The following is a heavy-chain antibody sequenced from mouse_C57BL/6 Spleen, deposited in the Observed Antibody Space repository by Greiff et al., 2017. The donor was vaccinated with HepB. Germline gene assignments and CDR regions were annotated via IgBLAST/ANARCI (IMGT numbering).Heavy chain of an antibody. CDR2: IDPSDSYT. CDR3: AWGGTGAY. J-gene: IGHJ3*01. Sequence: VQLQQPGAELVMPGASVKLSCKASGYTFTSYWMHWVKQRPGQGLEWIGEIDPSDSYTNYNQKFKGKSTLTVDKSSSPAYMQLTSLTSGDSAVYYCAWGGTGAYWGQGTLVTVSA. V-gene: IGHV1-69*01. CDR1: GYTFTSYW. D-gene: IGHD3-3*01.